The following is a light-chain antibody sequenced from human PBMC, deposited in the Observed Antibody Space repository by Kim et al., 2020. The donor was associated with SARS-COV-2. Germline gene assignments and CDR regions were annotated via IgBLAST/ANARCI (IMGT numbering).Light chain of an antibody. J-gene: IGLJ2*01. CDR3: NSRDSSGNHLV. V-gene: IGLV3-19*01. CDR2: GKN. CDR1: SLRSYY. Sequence: AVGQTVRITCQGDSLRSYYASWYQQKPGQAPVLVIYGKNNRPSGIPDRFSGSSSGNRASLTITGAQAEDEADYYCNSRDSSGNHLVFGGGTQLTVL.